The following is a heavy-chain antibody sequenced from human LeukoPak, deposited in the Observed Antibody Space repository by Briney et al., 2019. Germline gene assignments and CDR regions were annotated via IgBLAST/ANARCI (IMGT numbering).Heavy chain of an antibody. J-gene: IGHJ4*02. D-gene: IGHD1-26*01. V-gene: IGHV3-9*01. CDR3: AKVGSGSYSLRPQAAADIDY. Sequence: GGSLRLSCAASGFTFDDYAMHWVRHAPGKGLEWVSGISWDSGSIVYADSVKGRFTISRENSKNTLYLQMNSLRAEDTAVYYCAKVGSGSYSLRPQAAADIDYWGEGTLVTVSS. CDR1: GFTFDDYA. CDR2: ISWDSGSI.